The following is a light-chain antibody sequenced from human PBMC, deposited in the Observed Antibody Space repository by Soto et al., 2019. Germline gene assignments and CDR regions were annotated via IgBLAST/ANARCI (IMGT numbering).Light chain of an antibody. V-gene: IGLV2-14*01. CDR3: NSYTTSSTVV. Sequence: QSVLTQPAPVSGSPGQSITISCTGTSSDVGAYNYVSWYQQYPGKAPKLMIYHVSNRPSGVSNRFSGSKSGNTASLTISGLQAEDEADYYCNSYTTSSTVVFGGGTKVTVL. CDR2: HVS. J-gene: IGLJ2*01. CDR1: SSDVGAYNY.